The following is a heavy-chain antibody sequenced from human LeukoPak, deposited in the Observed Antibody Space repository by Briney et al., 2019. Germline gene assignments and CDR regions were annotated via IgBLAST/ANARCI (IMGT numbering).Heavy chain of an antibody. CDR3: VREYSSSSGRAFDI. CDR2: ISTDGSST. CDR1: GFTFSSYW. D-gene: IGHD6-6*01. J-gene: IGHJ3*02. V-gene: IGHV3-74*01. Sequence: PGDSLRLSCAASGFTFSSYWMHWVRQGLGKGLVGVSRISTDGSSTNSADSVKGRFTISRDNAKNTLYLQMNSLRAEDTAVYYCVREYSSSSGRAFDIWGQGTMVTVSP.